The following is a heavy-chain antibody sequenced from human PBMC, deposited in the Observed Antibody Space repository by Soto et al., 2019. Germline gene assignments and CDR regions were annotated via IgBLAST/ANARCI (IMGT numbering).Heavy chain of an antibody. J-gene: IGHJ4*02. V-gene: IGHV3-30*18. D-gene: IGHD1-1*01. Sequence: QVQLVESGGGVVQPGRSLRLSCAASGFIFSTYGMHWVRQAPGKGLEWVAVISYDGNNKYYADSVKGRFTISRDNSKNTLYLQMSRLRAEDTDVHYCAKSVYNWNDGFFDYWGQGTLVTVSS. CDR3: AKSVYNWNDGFFDY. CDR1: GFIFSTYG. CDR2: ISYDGNNK.